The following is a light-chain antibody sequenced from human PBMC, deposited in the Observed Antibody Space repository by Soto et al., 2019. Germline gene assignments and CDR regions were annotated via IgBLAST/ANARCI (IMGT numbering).Light chain of an antibody. CDR1: TGAVTSGYY. Sequence: QAVVTQEPSLTVSPGGTVTLTCASSTGAVTSGYYANWFQQKPGQAPRALISSTSKKHSWTPARFSVSLLGGKAALTLSGVQPEDEAEYYCLLFYRDAWVFGGGTKVTVL. CDR3: LLFYRDAWV. CDR2: STS. J-gene: IGLJ3*02. V-gene: IGLV7-43*01.